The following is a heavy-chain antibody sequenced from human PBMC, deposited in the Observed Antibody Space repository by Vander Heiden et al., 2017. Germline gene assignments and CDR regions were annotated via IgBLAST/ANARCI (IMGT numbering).Heavy chain of an antibody. CDR2: ISNDGSNK. D-gene: IGHD2-2*01. Sequence: QVQLVESGGGVVQPGRSLRLSCAASGITLRSYAMHWVRQAPGKGLEWVAVISNDGSNKYYADSVKGRFTISRDNSKNTLYLQMNSLRAEDTAVYYCASFESSTNSDWFDPWGQGTLVTVSS. J-gene: IGHJ5*02. V-gene: IGHV3-30-3*01. CDR1: GITLRSYA. CDR3: ASFESSTNSDWFDP.